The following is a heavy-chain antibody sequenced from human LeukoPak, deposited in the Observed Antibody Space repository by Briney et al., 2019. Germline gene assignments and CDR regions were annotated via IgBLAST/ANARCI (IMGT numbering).Heavy chain of an antibody. CDR2: INQRGGEI. CDR3: GRVQYPGNRKLY. CDR1: GLTLINFL. Sequence: PGGSLRLSCTGSGLTLINFLMTWVRQAPGQGLEWVANINQRGGEISYLPSVGGRFSISRDAAKNSVYLQLDIVGPDDTATYYCGRVQYPGNRKLYWGLGTLVTVSS. V-gene: IGHV3-7*04. J-gene: IGHJ4*02. D-gene: IGHD4-23*01.